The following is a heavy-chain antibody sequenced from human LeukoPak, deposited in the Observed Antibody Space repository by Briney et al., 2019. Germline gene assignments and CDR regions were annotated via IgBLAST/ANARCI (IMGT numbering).Heavy chain of an antibody. D-gene: IGHD4-17*01. CDR3: ARDNYGDYIIDY. CDR2: ISSSSSYI. V-gene: IGHV3-21*01. CDR1: GFTFSSYS. J-gene: IGHJ4*02. Sequence: PGGSLRLSCAASGFTFSSYSMNWVRQAPGKGLEWASSISSSSSYIYYADSVKGRFTISRDNAKNSLYLQMNSLRAEDTAVYYCARDNYGDYIIDYWGQGTLVTVSS.